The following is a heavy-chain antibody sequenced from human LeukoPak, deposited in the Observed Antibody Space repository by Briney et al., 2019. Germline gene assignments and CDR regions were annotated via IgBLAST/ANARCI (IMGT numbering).Heavy chain of an antibody. Sequence: GGSLRLSCAASGFTFSSYGMHWVRQAPGTGLEWVAVISHDGDHKYHADSVKGRFTISRDNSKNTLYLQMNDLRPEDTAVYSCAKQSPYGGRFGVDDDWGRGTLVTVSS. V-gene: IGHV3-30-3*02. CDR2: ISHDGDHK. CDR3: AKQSPYGGRFGVDDD. D-gene: IGHD1-26*01. J-gene: IGHJ4*02. CDR1: GFTFSSYG.